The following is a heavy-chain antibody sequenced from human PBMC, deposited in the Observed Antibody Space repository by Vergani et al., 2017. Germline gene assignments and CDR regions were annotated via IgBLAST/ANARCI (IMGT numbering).Heavy chain of an antibody. CDR1: GFSFPGFA. CDR3: ARDRVDIVATTTYYYYYYGMDV. CDR2: ISFDGNKK. V-gene: IGHV3-30*03. Sequence: VQLLESGGGLVQPGGSLRLSCEASGFSFPGFAMTWFRQPPGKGLEWVATISFDGNKKDYTEAVRGRFTISRDSSKTLYLQMDSLRVEDTAMYFCARDRVDIVATTTYYYYYYGMDVWGQGTTVTVSS. D-gene: IGHD5-12*01. J-gene: IGHJ6*02.